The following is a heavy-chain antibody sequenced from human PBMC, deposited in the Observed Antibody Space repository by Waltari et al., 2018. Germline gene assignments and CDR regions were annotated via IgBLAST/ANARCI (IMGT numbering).Heavy chain of an antibody. CDR1: GGSIRSGGYS. Sequence: QVQLQESGPGLVKPSQTMSLTCTVSGGSIRSGGYSWSWLRQHPGKGLEWVGYIYYSGSTYYNPSLKSRVTISVDTSKNQFSLKLSSVTAADTAVYYGARGAAAVGNWFDPWGQGTLVTVSS. CDR2: IYYSGST. J-gene: IGHJ5*02. V-gene: IGHV4-31*03. D-gene: IGHD6-13*01. CDR3: ARGAAAVGNWFDP.